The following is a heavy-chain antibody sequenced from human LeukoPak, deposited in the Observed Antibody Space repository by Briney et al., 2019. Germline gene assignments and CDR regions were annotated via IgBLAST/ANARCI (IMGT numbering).Heavy chain of an antibody. CDR1: GFTFDDYA. J-gene: IGHJ5*02. V-gene: IGHV3-9*01. CDR3: AKPYIAAAGCNWFDP. CDR2: ISWNSGRI. Sequence: GGSLRLSCAASGFTFDDYAMHWVRQAPGKGLEWVSGISWNSGRIGYADSVKGRFTISRDNAKNSLSLQMNSLRAEDTAVYYCAKPYIAAAGCNWFDPWGQGTLVTVSS. D-gene: IGHD6-13*01.